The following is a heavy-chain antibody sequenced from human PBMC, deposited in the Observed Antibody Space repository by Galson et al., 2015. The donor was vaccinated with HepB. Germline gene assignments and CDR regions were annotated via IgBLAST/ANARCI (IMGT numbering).Heavy chain of an antibody. D-gene: IGHD3-3*01. CDR3: ARNAVGDFWSGYHFDY. J-gene: IGHJ4*02. CDR2: ISAYNGNT. Sequence: SVKVSCKASGYTFTSYGISWVRQAPGQGLEWMGWISAYNGNTNYAQKLQGRVSMTTDTSTSTAYMDLRSLRSDDTAVYYCARNAVGDFWSGYHFDYWGQGTLVTVSS. CDR1: GYTFTSYG. V-gene: IGHV1-18*04.